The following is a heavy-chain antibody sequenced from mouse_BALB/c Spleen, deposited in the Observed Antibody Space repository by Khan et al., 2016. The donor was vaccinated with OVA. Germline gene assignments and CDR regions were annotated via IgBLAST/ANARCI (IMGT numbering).Heavy chain of an antibody. CDR2: ILYSGST. CDR1: GDSITSGY. J-gene: IGHJ3*01. Sequence: EVKLEVSGPSLVKPSQTLSLTCSVTGDSITSGYWCWIRKFPGNKLEYMGYILYSGSTYYNPSLKSRISITRHTSQNQYYLQLNSVTTEDTATYXCARTTYRYDFAYWGQGTLVTVSA. V-gene: IGHV3-8*02. CDR3: ARTTYRYDFAY. D-gene: IGHD2-14*01.